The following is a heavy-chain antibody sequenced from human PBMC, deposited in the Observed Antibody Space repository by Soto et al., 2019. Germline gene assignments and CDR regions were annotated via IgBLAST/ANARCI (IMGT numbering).Heavy chain of an antibody. CDR2: ISWNSGSI. CDR1: GFTFDDYS. CDR3: AKDPGVGYSSGWYYFDY. D-gene: IGHD6-19*01. Sequence: GGSLRLSCAASGFTFDDYSMHWVRQAPGKGLEWVSGISWNSGSIGYADSVKGRFTISRDNAKNSLYLQMNSLRAEDTALYYCAKDPGVGYSSGWYYFDYWGQGTLVTVSS. J-gene: IGHJ4*02. V-gene: IGHV3-9*01.